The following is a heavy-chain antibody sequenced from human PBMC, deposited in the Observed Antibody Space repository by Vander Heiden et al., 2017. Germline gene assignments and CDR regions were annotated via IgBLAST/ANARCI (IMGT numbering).Heavy chain of an antibody. J-gene: IGHJ3*02. CDR2: ISWNSGSI. Sequence: EVQLVESGGGLVQPGRSLRLSSAASGFTFDDYAMHWVRQAPGKGLEWVSGISWNSGSIGYADSVKGRFTISRDNAKNSLYLQMNSLRAEDTALYYCAKGTTVALQRSAFDIWGQGTMVTVSS. CDR3: AKGTTVALQRSAFDI. CDR1: GFTFDDYA. D-gene: IGHD4-17*01. V-gene: IGHV3-9*01.